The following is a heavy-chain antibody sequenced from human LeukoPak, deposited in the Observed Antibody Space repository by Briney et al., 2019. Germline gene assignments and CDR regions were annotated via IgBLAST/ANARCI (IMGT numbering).Heavy chain of an antibody. V-gene: IGHV3-53*01. D-gene: IGHD4/OR15-4a*01. Sequence: PGGSLRLSCRVSGFTVSSNSMSWVLQAPGKGLEWISFIYSDNTHYSDSVKGRFTISRDNSKNTLYLQMNSLRAEDTAVYYCARRAGAYSHPYDYWGQGTLVTVSS. CDR3: ARRAGAYSHPYDY. J-gene: IGHJ4*02. CDR1: GFTVSSNS. CDR2: IYSDNT.